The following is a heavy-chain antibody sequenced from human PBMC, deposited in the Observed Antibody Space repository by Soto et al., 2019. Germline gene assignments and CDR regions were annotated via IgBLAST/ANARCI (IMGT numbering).Heavy chain of an antibody. CDR3: ARKSGAAYFDL. CDR1: SGSISSGVSS. J-gene: IGHJ2*01. V-gene: IGHV4-31*03. D-gene: IGHD7-27*01. Sequence: QVQLQESGPGLVKPSQTLSLTCTVPSGSISSGVSSWSWIRHHPGPGLEGMGDIYKSGRTYYNPSRKSRITISVDTSKSQFSLQLSSVTAADTAMYYCARKSGAAYFDLWGRGTLVTVSS. CDR2: IYKSGRT.